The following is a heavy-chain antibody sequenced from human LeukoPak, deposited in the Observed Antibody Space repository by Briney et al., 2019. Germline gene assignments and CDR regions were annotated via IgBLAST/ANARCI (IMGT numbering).Heavy chain of an antibody. Sequence: GGPLRLSCAASGFTVSSNYMSWVRQAPGNGLEWVSVIYSGGSTYYADSVKGRFTISRHNSKNTLYLQMNSLRAEDTAVYYCARVHGGKRAFDIWGQGTMVTVSS. CDR3: ARVHGGKRAFDI. CDR1: GFTVSSNY. J-gene: IGHJ3*02. V-gene: IGHV3-53*04. CDR2: IYSGGST. D-gene: IGHD2-15*01.